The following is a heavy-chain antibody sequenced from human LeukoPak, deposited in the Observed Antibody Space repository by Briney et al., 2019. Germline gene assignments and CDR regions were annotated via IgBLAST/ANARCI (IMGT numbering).Heavy chain of an antibody. Sequence: PGGSLRLSCTTSGFIFSNYGMHWVRQAPGKGLEWVAFIRHDGSNKYYADSVKGRCTISRDNSKKTVYLQMNSLRAEDTAVYYCAGDKTTGGWYEFDYWGQGTLVTVSS. CDR1: GFIFSNYG. V-gene: IGHV3-30*02. J-gene: IGHJ4*02. CDR3: AGDKTTGGWYEFDY. D-gene: IGHD6-19*01. CDR2: IRHDGSNK.